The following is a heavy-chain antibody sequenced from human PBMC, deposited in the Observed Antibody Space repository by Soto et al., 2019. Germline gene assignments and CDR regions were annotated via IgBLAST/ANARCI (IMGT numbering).Heavy chain of an antibody. V-gene: IGHV3-15*07. CDR1: GFTFSSYA. D-gene: IGHD6-19*01. CDR2: IKSKTDGGTT. J-gene: IGHJ3*02. Sequence: GGSLRLSCAASGFTFSSYAMHWVRQAPGKGLEWVGRIKSKTDGGTTDYAAPVKGRFTISRDDSKNTLYLQMNSLKTEDTAVYYCTTDREQWLEEDAFDIWGQGTMVTVSS. CDR3: TTDREQWLEEDAFDI.